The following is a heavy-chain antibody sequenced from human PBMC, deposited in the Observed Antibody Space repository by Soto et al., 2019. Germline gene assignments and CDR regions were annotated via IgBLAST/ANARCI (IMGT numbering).Heavy chain of an antibody. D-gene: IGHD2-21*02. Sequence: ASVKVSCKTSADIFNNYYMHWVRQAPGQGLEWMGVMTPSDGSTNYAQSFQGRVTMTRDTSTRTVYVELSSLRSEDTAVYYCAKNCGGDCSNGFDIWGQGTKVTVSS. CDR3: AKNCGGDCSNGFDI. CDR2: MTPSDGST. CDR1: ADIFNNYY. J-gene: IGHJ3*02. V-gene: IGHV1-46*02.